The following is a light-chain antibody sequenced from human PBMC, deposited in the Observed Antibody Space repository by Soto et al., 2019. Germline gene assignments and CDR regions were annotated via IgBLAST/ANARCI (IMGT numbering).Light chain of an antibody. CDR3: QRSYKMPS. V-gene: IGKV1-39*01. CDR1: RNVSIY. J-gene: IGKJ5*01. Sequence: EIPLTKSPSSLAASVGDRLTLTCRASRNVSIYLNWYQHKPGKGPTLLIHATSNLQIGVPSRFSGSGSGTEFTLTISSLEPEDFGNYSCQRSYKMPSFGQGTRLVIK. CDR2: ATS.